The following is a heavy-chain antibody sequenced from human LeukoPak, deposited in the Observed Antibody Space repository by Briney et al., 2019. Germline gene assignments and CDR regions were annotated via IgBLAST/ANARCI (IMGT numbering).Heavy chain of an antibody. CDR1: GGTFSSYA. Sequence: ASVKVSCKASGGTFSSYAISWVRQAPGQGLEWMGRIIPIFGTANYAQKFQGRVTITTDESTSTAYMELSSLRSEDTAVYYCASEYHDFWSGYYYYYYMDVWGKGTTVTVSS. J-gene: IGHJ6*03. CDR3: ASEYHDFWSGYYYYYYMDV. D-gene: IGHD3-3*01. V-gene: IGHV1-69*05. CDR2: IIPIFGTA.